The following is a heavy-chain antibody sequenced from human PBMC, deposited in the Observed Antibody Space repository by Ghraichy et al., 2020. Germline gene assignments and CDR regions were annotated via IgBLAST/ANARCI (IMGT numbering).Heavy chain of an antibody. Sequence: LSLTCAASGFTVSSNSMSWVRQAPGKGLEWVSVIYSCGSTYYANSVKGRFTISRDNSKNTLFLQMNSLRAEDTAVYYCARTIAVAGTSRYYFDNWGQGTLVTVSS. CDR1: GFTVSSNS. CDR3: ARTIAVAGTSRYYFDN. D-gene: IGHD6-19*01. CDR2: IYSCGST. V-gene: IGHV3-53*01. J-gene: IGHJ4*02.